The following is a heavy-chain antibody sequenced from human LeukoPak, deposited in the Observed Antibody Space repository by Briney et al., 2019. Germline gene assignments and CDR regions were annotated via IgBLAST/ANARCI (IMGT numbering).Heavy chain of an antibody. CDR3: ARVIAAAVNYYYYYYMDV. J-gene: IGHJ6*03. V-gene: IGHV1-2*02. Sequence: GASVKVSCKSSGYTFTGYYMHWVRQAPGQGREWMGWINPNSGGTNYAQKFQGRVTMTRDTSISTAYMELSRLRSDDTAVYYCARVIAAAVNYYYYYYMDVWGKGTTVTVSS. CDR2: INPNSGGT. D-gene: IGHD6-13*01. CDR1: GYTFTGYY.